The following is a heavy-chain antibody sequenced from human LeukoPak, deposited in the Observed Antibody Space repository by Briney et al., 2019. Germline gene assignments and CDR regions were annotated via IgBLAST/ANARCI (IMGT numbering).Heavy chain of an antibody. V-gene: IGHV3-49*04. Sequence: GGSLRLSCTASGFTFGDYAMSWVRQAPGKGLEWVGFIRSKAYGGTTEYAASVKGRFTISRDDSKSIAYLQMNSLKTEDTAVYYCTRDQGVGATRRHYGMDVWGQGTTVTVSS. CDR3: TRDQGVGATRRHYGMDV. D-gene: IGHD1-26*01. CDR2: IRSKAYGGTT. J-gene: IGHJ6*02. CDR1: GFTFGDYA.